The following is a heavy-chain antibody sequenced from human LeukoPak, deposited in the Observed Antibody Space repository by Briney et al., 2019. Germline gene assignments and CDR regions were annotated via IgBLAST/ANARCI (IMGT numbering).Heavy chain of an antibody. Sequence: SVKVSCKASGGTFSSYAISWVRQAPGQGLEWMGGIIPIFGTANCAQKFQGRVTITADESTSTAYMELSSLRSEDTAVYYCARGPLTTVTAWYYYMDVWGKGTTVTVSS. CDR1: GGTFSSYA. CDR2: IIPIFGTA. CDR3: ARGPLTTVTAWYYYMDV. D-gene: IGHD4-11*01. J-gene: IGHJ6*03. V-gene: IGHV1-69*13.